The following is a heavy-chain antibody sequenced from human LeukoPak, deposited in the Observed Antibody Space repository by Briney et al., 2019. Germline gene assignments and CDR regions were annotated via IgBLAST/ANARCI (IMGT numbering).Heavy chain of an antibody. CDR3: ARSQWLIALDY. D-gene: IGHD6-19*01. V-gene: IGHV4-34*01. Sequence: PSETLSLTCAVYGGSFSGYYWSWIRQPPGKGLEWIGEINHSGSTNYMPSLKSRVTISVDTSKNQFSLRLSSVTAADTAVYYCARSQWLIALDYWGQGTLVTVSS. J-gene: IGHJ4*02. CDR1: GGSFSGYY. CDR2: INHSGST.